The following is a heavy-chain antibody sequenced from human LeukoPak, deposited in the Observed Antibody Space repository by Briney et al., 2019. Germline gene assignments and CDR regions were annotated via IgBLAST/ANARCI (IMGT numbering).Heavy chain of an antibody. V-gene: IGHV3-30*18. CDR1: GFTFSNYD. D-gene: IGHD3-3*01. J-gene: IGHJ3*02. CDR3: AKSSYGYDLDAFDI. Sequence: GGSLRLSCEASGFTFSNYDMHWVRQAPGKGLEWVAAVSPQTFITYYIDSVKGRFTISRDNSKNTLYLQMSGLRPEDTAVYYCAKSSYGYDLDAFDIWGQGTMVTVSS. CDR2: VSPQTFIT.